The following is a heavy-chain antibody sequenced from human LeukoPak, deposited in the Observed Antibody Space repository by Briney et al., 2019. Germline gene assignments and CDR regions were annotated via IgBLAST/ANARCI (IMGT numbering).Heavy chain of an antibody. CDR1: GFTFSSYG. V-gene: IGHV3-23*01. Sequence: GGSLRLSCAASGFTFSSYGMSWVRQAPGKGLEWVSAISGSGGSTYYADSVKGRFTISRDNSKNTLYLQMNSLRAEDTAVYYCASQQWQYYYYYYMDVWGKGTTVTVSS. D-gene: IGHD6-19*01. J-gene: IGHJ6*03. CDR2: ISGSGGST. CDR3: ASQQWQYYYYYYMDV.